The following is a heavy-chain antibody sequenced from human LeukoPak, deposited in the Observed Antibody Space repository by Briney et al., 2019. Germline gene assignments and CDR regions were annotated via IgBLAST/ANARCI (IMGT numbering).Heavy chain of an antibody. CDR2: IVVGSGNT. Sequence: GASVKVSCKASGFTFTSSAMQWVRQARGQRLEWIGWIVVGSGNTNYAQKFQERVTITRDMSTSTAYMELSSLRSEDTAVYYCAAATYYDFWSGYPDVFDIWGQGTMVTVSS. CDR1: GFTFTSSA. CDR3: AAATYYDFWSGYPDVFDI. V-gene: IGHV1-58*02. D-gene: IGHD3-3*01. J-gene: IGHJ3*02.